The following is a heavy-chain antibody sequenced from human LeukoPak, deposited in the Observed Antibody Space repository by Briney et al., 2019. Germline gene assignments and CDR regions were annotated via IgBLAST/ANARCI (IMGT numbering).Heavy chain of an antibody. Sequence: GVSLRLSCAASGFTFSSYAMSWVRQAPGKGLEWVSAISGSGGSTYYADSVKGRFTISRDNSKNTLYLQMNSLRAEDTAVYYCARVYSMGVVPAAIHYWGQGTLVTVSS. CDR2: ISGSGGST. V-gene: IGHV3-23*01. CDR3: ARVYSMGVVPAAIHY. D-gene: IGHD2-2*01. CDR1: GFTFSSYA. J-gene: IGHJ4*02.